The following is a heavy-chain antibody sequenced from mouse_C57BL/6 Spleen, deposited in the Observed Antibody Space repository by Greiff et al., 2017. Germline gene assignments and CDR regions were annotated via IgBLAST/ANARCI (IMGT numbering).Heavy chain of an antibody. D-gene: IGHD2-4*01. J-gene: IGHJ4*01. V-gene: IGHV1-82*01. CDR1: GYAFSSSW. CDR3: ARYDYLYAMDY. Sequence: VKLQQSGPELVKPGASVKISCKASGYAFSSSWMNWVKQRPGKGLEWIGRIYPGDGDTNYNGKFKGKATLTEDQSSSTSYMQLISLTSEDSAVYFYARYDYLYAMDYWGQGTSVTVSS. CDR2: IYPGDGDT.